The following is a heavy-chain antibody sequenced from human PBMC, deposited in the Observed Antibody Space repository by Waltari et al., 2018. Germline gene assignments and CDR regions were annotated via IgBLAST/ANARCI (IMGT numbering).Heavy chain of an antibody. CDR3: ARTWFGELYFWFDP. CDR1: GGSISSYY. J-gene: IGHJ5*02. Sequence: QVQLQESGPGLVKPSETLSLTCTVSGGSISSYYWCWLRQPPGTGLEWIGYMYYIGSTPGKGLWGIWNRYYSGSTHSNPSLKSRVTITVDTSKNQFSLKLSSVTAADTAGYYCARTWFGELYFWFDPWGQGTLVTVSS. V-gene: IGHV4-59*01. D-gene: IGHD3-10*01. CDR2: MYYIGSTPGKGLWGIWNRYYSGST.